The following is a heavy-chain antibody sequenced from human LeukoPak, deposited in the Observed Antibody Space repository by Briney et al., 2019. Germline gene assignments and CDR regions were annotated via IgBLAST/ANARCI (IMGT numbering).Heavy chain of an antibody. D-gene: IGHD3-3*01. J-gene: IGHJ4*02. V-gene: IGHV3-23*01. CDR3: ATLFGIFTPFDC. CDR1: GFTPTTHA. Sequence: GGSLRLSCAASGFTPTTHATNWVRQAPGKGLEWVSAIGGGGGGTFYADSVKGRFTISRDNSKNTLSLQMTNLRAEDTAVYYCATLFGIFTPFDCWGQGTLVTVSS. CDR2: IGGGGGGT.